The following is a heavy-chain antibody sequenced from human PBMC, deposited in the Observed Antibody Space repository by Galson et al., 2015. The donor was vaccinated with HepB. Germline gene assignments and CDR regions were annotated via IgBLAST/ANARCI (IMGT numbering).Heavy chain of an antibody. Sequence: SLRLSCAASGFTFSTYTMNWVRQAPGKGLEWVSSISSSNGFIYYTDSVKGRCTISRYNANSSLFLHMNSLRAEDTAVYYCARVPTGTDYYGWEVWGQGTTVSVSS. V-gene: IGHV3-21*01. J-gene: IGHJ6*02. CDR3: ARVPTGTDYYGWEV. CDR2: ISSSNGFI. CDR1: GFTFSTYT. D-gene: IGHD1-1*01.